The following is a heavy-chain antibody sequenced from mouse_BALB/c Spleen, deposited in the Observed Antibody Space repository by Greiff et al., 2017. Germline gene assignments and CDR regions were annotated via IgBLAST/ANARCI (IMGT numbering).Heavy chain of an antibody. CDR1: GYTFTSYW. J-gene: IGHJ4*01. CDR2: IYPGSGST. D-gene: IGHD2-1*01. CDR3: TRPLYYGNYYYAMDY. Sequence: LQQPGSELVRPGASVKLSCKASGYTFTSYWMHWVKQRPGQGLEWIGNIYPGSGSTNYDEKFKSKATLTVDTSSSTAYMQLSSLTSEDSAVYYCTRPLYYGNYYYAMDYWGQGTSVTVSS. V-gene: IGHV1S22*01.